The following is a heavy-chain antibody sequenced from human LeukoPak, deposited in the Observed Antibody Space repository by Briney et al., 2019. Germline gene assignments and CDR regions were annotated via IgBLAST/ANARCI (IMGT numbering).Heavy chain of an antibody. CDR1: GGSISSYY. V-gene: IGHV4-59*01. CDR2: IYYSGST. D-gene: IGHD3-9*01. CDR3: ARMKGLRYSSGYYYYGMTS. Sequence: SETLSLTCTVSGGSISSYYWSWIRQPPGKGLEWIGYIYYSGSTNYNPSLKSRVTISVDTSKNQFSLKLSSVTAADTAVYYCARMKGLRYSSGYYYYGMTSGAKGPRSPSP. J-gene: IGHJ6*02.